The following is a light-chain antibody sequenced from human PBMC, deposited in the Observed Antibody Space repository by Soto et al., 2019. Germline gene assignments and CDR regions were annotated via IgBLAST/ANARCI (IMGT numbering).Light chain of an antibody. CDR3: QQYGASVT. J-gene: IGKJ3*01. V-gene: IGKV3-20*01. CDR1: QGVSSSY. Sequence: IVLTQSPGTLSLSPGEGATLSCRASQGVSSSYLAWYQHKPGQAPRLLIYGASSRASGIPDRFSGSGSGTDFTLTINRLEHEDFAVYYCQQYGASVTFGPGTKVDLK. CDR2: GAS.